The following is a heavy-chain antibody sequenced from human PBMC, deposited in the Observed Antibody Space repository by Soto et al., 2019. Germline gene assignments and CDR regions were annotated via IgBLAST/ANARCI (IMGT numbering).Heavy chain of an antibody. Sequence: QVQLQESGPGLVKPSETLSLTCTVSGGPISSYYWSWIRQPPGKGLEWIGYIYYSGSTNYNPSVKSRVTISVDTSKSQFSRKLSSVTAADTAVYYGARDGYGDYGGAFDIWGQGTMVTVSS. J-gene: IGHJ3*02. CDR2: IYYSGST. CDR3: ARDGYGDYGGAFDI. D-gene: IGHD4-17*01. CDR1: GGPISSYY. V-gene: IGHV4-59*01.